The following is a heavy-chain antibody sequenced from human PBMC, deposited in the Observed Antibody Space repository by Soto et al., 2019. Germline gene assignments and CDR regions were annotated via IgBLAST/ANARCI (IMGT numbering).Heavy chain of an antibody. Sequence: GASVKVSCKASGYTFTNYYVHWVRQAPGQGLEWMGIINPGGGSATYAQKFQGRVTMTRDTSTSTVYMELSSLRSEDTAVYFCARVGIYYGSGPPSPHYMYAMDVWGQGTTVTVSS. CDR2: INPGGGSA. D-gene: IGHD3-10*01. V-gene: IGHV1-46*01. CDR3: ARVGIYYGSGPPSPHYMYAMDV. CDR1: GYTFTNYY. J-gene: IGHJ6*02.